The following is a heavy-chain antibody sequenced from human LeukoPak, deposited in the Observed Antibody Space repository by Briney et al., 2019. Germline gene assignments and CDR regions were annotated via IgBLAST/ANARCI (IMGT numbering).Heavy chain of an antibody. CDR3: AREEDCSSTSCDLDY. CDR1: GYTFTGYY. V-gene: IGHV1-2*02. D-gene: IGHD2-2*01. J-gene: IGHJ4*02. Sequence: GASVKVSCKASGYTFTGYYMHWVRHAPGQGLEWMGWINPNSGGTNYAQKFQGRVTMTRDTSISTAYMELSRLRSDDTAVYYCAREEDCSSTSCDLDYWGQGTLVTVSS. CDR2: INPNSGGT.